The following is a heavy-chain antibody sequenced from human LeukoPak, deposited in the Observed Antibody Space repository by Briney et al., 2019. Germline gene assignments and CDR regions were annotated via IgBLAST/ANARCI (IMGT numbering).Heavy chain of an antibody. J-gene: IGHJ4*02. D-gene: IGHD3-16*01. CDR3: VRDRGGAGPTTVDY. CDR2: IDSDGSST. V-gene: IGHV3-74*01. Sequence: GGSLRLSCAASGFTFSRYWMHWDRQVPGKGPVWVSRIDSDGSSTTYADSVRGRFTISRDNAKNTLYLQLNSLRAEDTAVYYCVRDRGGAGPTTVDYWGQGTLVTVSS. CDR1: GFTFSRYW.